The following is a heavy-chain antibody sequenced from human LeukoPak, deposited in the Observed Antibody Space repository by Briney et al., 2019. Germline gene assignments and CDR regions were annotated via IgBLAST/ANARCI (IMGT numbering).Heavy chain of an antibody. J-gene: IGHJ4*02. D-gene: IGHD1-26*01. CDR2: INQDGSDK. Sequence: QTGGSLRLSCAASGFTFSSYWMSWVRQAPGKGLEWVANINQDGSDKQYVDSMKGRFTISRDNDKDSVFLQMDGLRVEDTAVYYCVTTTRSYFRDSWGQGTLVTVSS. V-gene: IGHV3-7*01. CDR1: GFTFSSYW. CDR3: VTTTRSYFRDS.